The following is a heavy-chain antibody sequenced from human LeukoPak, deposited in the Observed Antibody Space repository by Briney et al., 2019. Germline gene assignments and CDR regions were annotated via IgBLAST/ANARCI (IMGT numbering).Heavy chain of an antibody. CDR1: GFTVSINY. CDR2: IYSGGDT. V-gene: IGHV3-53*01. D-gene: IGHD2/OR15-2a*01. J-gene: IGHJ4*02. CDR3: ARGPPLSKYYFDY. Sequence: GGSLRLSCAASGFTVSINYMSWVRQAPGKGLEWVSVIYSGGDTYYADSVQGRFTISRDNSKNKLYLQMNSLRAEDTALYYCARGPPLSKYYFDYWGQGTLVTVSS.